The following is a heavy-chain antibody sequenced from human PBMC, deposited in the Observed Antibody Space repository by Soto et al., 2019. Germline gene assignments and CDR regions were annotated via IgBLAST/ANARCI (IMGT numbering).Heavy chain of an antibody. D-gene: IGHD5-18*01. V-gene: IGHV3-64D*06. CDR2: ISSNGGST. J-gene: IGHJ4*02. Sequence: PGGSLRLSCSASGFTFSSYAMHWVRQAPGKGLEYVSAISSNGGSTYYADSVKGRITISRDNSKNTLYLQMSSLRAEDTAVYHCVKPLSGYNYDPIDYWGQGTLVTVSS. CDR3: VKPLSGYNYDPIDY. CDR1: GFTFSSYA.